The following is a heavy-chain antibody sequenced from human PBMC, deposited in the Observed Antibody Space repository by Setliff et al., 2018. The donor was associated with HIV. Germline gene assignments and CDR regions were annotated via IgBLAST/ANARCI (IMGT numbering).Heavy chain of an antibody. D-gene: IGHD2-8*01. CDR3: AVTPYYDSRTNGLCYNRWFDP. CDR1: GGSFSSYT. Sequence: SVKVSCKVSGGSFSSYTISWVRQAPGQGLEWVGGAIPIFRTAHYAQKFQGRVTITEDESTSTAYMELSSLRSEDTSVYFCAVTPYYDSRTNGLCYNRWFDPWGQGTLVTVSS. J-gene: IGHJ5*02. CDR2: AIPIFRTA. V-gene: IGHV1-69*13.